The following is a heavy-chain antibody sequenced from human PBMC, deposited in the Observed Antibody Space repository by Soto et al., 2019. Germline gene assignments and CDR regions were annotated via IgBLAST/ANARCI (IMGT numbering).Heavy chain of an antibody. J-gene: IGHJ6*02. D-gene: IGHD2-2*01. CDR3: ARTIVVVPAAKSGGMDV. CDR1: GGSISSGGYY. V-gene: IGHV4-31*03. Sequence: ASETLSLTCTVSGGSISSGGYYWSWIRQHPGKGLEWIGYIYYSGSTYYNPSLKSRVTISVDTSKNQFSLKLSSVTAADTAVYYCARTIVVVPAAKSGGMDVWGQGTTVTVSS. CDR2: IYYSGST.